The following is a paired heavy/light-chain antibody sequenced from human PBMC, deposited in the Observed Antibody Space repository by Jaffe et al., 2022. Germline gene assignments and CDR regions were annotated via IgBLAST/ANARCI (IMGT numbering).Light chain of an antibody. J-gene: IGLJ1*01. CDR1: SSDVGGYNY. Sequence: QSALTQPRSVSGSPGQSVTISCTGTSSDVGGYNYVSWYQQHPGKAPKLMIYDVNKRPSGVPDRFSGSKSDNTASLTISGLQAEDEADYYCCSYAGSYTFDVFGTGTKVTVL. V-gene: IGLV2-11*01. CDR2: DVN. CDR3: CSYAGSYTFDV.
Heavy chain of an antibody. V-gene: IGHV4-59*01. CDR3: ARDRSGWYGAFDI. CDR1: GGSISSYY. Sequence: QVQLQESGPGLVKPSETLSLTCTVSGGSISSYYWTWIRQPPGKGLEWIGFFFYSGSTNSNPSLKSRLTMSVDTSKNHFSLKLSSVTAADTAVYYCARDRSGWYGAFDIWGQGTMVTVSS. D-gene: IGHD6-19*01. J-gene: IGHJ3*02. CDR2: FFYSGST.